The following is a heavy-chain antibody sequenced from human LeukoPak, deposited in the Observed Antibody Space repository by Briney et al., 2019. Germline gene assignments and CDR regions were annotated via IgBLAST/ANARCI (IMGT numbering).Heavy chain of an antibody. CDR3: ARHWLDSGTPDRFDY. D-gene: IGHD3-10*01. CDR1: GGSISSGDYY. CDR2: IYYSGST. J-gene: IGHJ4*02. V-gene: IGHV4-30-4*01. Sequence: SSQTLSLTCTVSGGSISSGDYYWSWIRQPPGKGLEWIGYIYYSGSTYYNPSLKSRVTISVDTSKNQFSLKLSSVTAADTAVYYCARHWLDSGTPDRFDYWGQGTLVTVSS.